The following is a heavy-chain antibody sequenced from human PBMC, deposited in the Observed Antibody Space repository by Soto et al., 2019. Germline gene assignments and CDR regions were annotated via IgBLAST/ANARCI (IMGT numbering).Heavy chain of an antibody. CDR1: GYMFSNYW. Sequence: PGESLKIACQGSGYMFSNYWIGWVRQMPGKGLEGMGIIYPDDSDTRYSPAFNCQVSSSVATSSASAFLQWNSLKAPDTAIYFCARPAREYDNSPGYLDYWGQETLITVSS. CDR3: ARPAREYDNSPGYLDY. V-gene: IGHV5-51*01. CDR2: IYPDDSDT. D-gene: IGHD6-6*01. J-gene: IGHJ4*02.